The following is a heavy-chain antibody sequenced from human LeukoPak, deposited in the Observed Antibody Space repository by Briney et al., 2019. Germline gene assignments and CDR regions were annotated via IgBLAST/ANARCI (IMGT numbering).Heavy chain of an antibody. V-gene: IGHV1-3*01. J-gene: IGHJ4*02. D-gene: IGHD6-19*01. CDR2: INAGNGNT. CDR1: GYTFTSYA. Sequence: GASVKVSCKASGYTFTSYAMHWVRQAPGQGLEWMGWINAGNGNTKYSQKFQGRVTITRDTSASTAYMELSSLRSEDTAVYYCARSGYSSDRFNFDYWGQGTLVTVSS. CDR3: ARSGYSSDRFNFDY.